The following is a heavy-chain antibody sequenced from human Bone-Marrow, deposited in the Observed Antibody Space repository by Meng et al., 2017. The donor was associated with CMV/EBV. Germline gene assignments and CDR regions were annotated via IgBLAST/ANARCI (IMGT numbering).Heavy chain of an antibody. CDR1: GGSISSYY. V-gene: IGHV4-4*07. J-gene: IGHJ4*02. CDR2: IYTSGST. D-gene: IGHD3-10*01. Sequence: GSLRLSCTVSGGSISSYYWSWIRQPAGKGLEWIGRIYTSGSTNYNPSLKSRVTMSVDTSKNQFSLKLSSVTAADTAVYYCARENDAGYYFDYWGQGTLVTVSS. CDR3: ARENDAGYYFDY.